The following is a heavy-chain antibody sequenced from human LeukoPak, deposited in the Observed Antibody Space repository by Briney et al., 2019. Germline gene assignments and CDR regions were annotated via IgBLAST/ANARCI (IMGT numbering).Heavy chain of an antibody. CDR2: ISAHNGNT. Sequence: ASVNVSCKASGYTFTSYGISWVRQPPGQGLEWMGWISAHNGNTNYAQKLQGRVTLPTDTLTSTAYMELRSLRSDDTAVYYCARDSRADSGIFDYWGQGTLVTVSS. CDR1: GYTFTSYG. D-gene: IGHD1-26*01. J-gene: IGHJ4*02. CDR3: ARDSRADSGIFDY. V-gene: IGHV1-18*01.